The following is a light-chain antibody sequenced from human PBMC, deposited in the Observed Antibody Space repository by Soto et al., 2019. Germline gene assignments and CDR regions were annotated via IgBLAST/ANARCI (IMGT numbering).Light chain of an antibody. CDR3: QHYSRSVWT. Sequence: EIVLTQSPGTLSLSPGERATLSCRASQSVSDNHLAWYQQKPGQAPRLVIYGTSRRATGIPDRFSGGGSGTDFTLTIGRLEPEDFAVYYCQHYSRSVWTFGQGTKVEIK. J-gene: IGKJ1*01. V-gene: IGKV3-20*01. CDR1: QSVSDNH. CDR2: GTS.